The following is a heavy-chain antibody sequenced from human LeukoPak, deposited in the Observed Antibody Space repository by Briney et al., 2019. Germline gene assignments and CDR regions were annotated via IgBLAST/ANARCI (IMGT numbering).Heavy chain of an antibody. Sequence: PSETLSLTCTVSGGSISSGGYYWSWIRQHPGKGLEWIGYIYYSGSTNYNPSLKSRVTISVDTSKNQFSLKLSSVTAADTAVYYCARETTYYDFWSGYYQGYFDYWGQGTLVTVSS. V-gene: IGHV4-61*08. CDR2: IYYSGST. CDR1: GGSISSGGYY. J-gene: IGHJ4*02. CDR3: ARETTYYDFWSGYYQGYFDY. D-gene: IGHD3-3*01.